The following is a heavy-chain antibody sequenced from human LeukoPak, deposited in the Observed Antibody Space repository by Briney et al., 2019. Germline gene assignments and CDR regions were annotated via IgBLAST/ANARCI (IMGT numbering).Heavy chain of an antibody. J-gene: IGHJ4*02. CDR2: ISSSSSYI. Sequence: GGSLRLSCAASGFTFSSYSMNWVRQAPGKGLEWVSPISSSSSYIYYADSVKGRFTISRDNAKNSLYLQMNSLRAEDTAVYYCARDIEVDYYDSSGPGVDYWGQGTLVTVSS. V-gene: IGHV3-21*01. CDR3: ARDIEVDYYDSSGPGVDY. CDR1: GFTFSSYS. D-gene: IGHD3-22*01.